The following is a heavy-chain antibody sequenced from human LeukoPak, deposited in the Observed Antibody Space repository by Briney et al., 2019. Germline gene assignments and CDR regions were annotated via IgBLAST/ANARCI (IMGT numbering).Heavy chain of an antibody. D-gene: IGHD2-21*02. V-gene: IGHV1-18*01. Sequence: ASVKVSCKASGYTSTSYGISWVRQAPGQGLEWMGWISAYNGNTNYAQKLQGRVTMTTDTSTSTAYMELRSLRSDDTAVYYCARDQGAYCGGDCYSPIDYWGQGTLVTVSS. J-gene: IGHJ4*02. CDR2: ISAYNGNT. CDR1: GYTSTSYG. CDR3: ARDQGAYCGGDCYSPIDY.